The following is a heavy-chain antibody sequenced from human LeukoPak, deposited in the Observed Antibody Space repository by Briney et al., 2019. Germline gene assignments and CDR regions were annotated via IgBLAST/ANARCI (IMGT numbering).Heavy chain of an antibody. D-gene: IGHD5-24*01. V-gene: IGHV4-34*01. J-gene: IGHJ4*02. CDR3: ARGLRSVDY. CDR1: GGSFSGYY. CDR2: INHSGST. Sequence: SETLSLTCAVYGGSFSGYYWSWIRQPPGKGLEWIGEINHSGSTNYNPSFKSRVTISVDTSKNQFSLKLSSVTAADTAVYYCARGLRSVDYWGQGTLVTVSS.